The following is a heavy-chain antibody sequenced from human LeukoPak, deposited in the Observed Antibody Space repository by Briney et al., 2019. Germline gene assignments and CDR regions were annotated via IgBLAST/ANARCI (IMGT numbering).Heavy chain of an antibody. CDR3: ARDSQYFYGSGSYSIGGY. V-gene: IGHV1-2*02. D-gene: IGHD3-10*01. CDR2: INPNSGGT. CDR1: GYTFTVYY. Sequence: ASVKVSCKASGYTFTVYYMHWVRQAPGQGLEWMGWINPNSGGTKYAQKFQGRVTMTRDSSISTAYMELSRLRSDDTAVYYCARDSQYFYGSGSYSIGGYWGQGTLVTVSS. J-gene: IGHJ4*02.